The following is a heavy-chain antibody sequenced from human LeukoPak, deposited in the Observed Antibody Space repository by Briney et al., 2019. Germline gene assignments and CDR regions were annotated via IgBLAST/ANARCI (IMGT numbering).Heavy chain of an antibody. J-gene: IGHJ3*02. CDR1: GYTFIGYY. V-gene: IGHV1-2*06. D-gene: IGHD3-16*01. CDR3: ARVAGPIGKAKGAAFDI. Sequence: ASVKVSCKASGYTFIGYYMHWVRQAPGQGLEWMGRINPNSGGTNYAQKFQGRVTMTRDTSISTAYMELSRLRSDDTAVYYCARVAGPIGKAKGAAFDIWGQGTMVTVSS. CDR2: INPNSGGT.